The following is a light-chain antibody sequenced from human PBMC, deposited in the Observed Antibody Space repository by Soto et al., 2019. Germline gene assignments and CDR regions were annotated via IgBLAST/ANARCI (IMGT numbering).Light chain of an antibody. J-gene: IGLJ1*01. Sequence: SVLSPSSSASGTPAQTAVISCSGSRSDIGSNFVNWYQHLPGTAPKLLIYNSNQRPSGVPDRFSGSKSGTSASLAISGLQSEDEADYYCAAGDDSVTGPVCGTGTKVTAL. CDR3: AAGDDSVTGPV. CDR1: RSDIGSNF. V-gene: IGLV1-44*01. CDR2: NSN.